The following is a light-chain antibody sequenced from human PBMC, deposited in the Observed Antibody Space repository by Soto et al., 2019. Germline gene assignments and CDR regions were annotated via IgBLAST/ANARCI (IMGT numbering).Light chain of an antibody. CDR1: SSGAGNYNF. Sequence: QSVLTQPASVSGSPGQSITISCTGTSSGAGNYNFVSWYQQHPGKAPKLIISEGSKRPSGVSDRFSGSTSGDTASLTITGLQPEYEADYFCCSYAGSRTYVFGTGTKLTVL. J-gene: IGLJ1*01. CDR3: CSYAGSRTYV. V-gene: IGLV2-23*01. CDR2: EGS.